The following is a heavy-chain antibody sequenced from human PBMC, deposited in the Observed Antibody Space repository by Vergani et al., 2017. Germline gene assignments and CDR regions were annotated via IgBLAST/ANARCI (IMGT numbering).Heavy chain of an antibody. J-gene: IGHJ4*02. CDR3: ARMTGYCSSTSCYSFDY. V-gene: IGHV4-4*02. CDR1: GGSISSSNW. CDR2: IYPSGST. D-gene: IGHD2-2*02. Sequence: QVQLQESGPGLVKPSGTLSLTCAVSGGSISSSNWWSWVRQPPGKGLEWIGEIYPSGSTNYNPSLKSRVTISVDKSKNPFSLKLSSVTAADTAVYYCARMTGYCSSTSCYSFDYWGQGTLVTVSS.